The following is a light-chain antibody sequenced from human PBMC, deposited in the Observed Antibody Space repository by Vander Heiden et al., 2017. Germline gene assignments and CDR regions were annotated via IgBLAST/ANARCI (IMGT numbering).Light chain of an antibody. CDR3: QQYNSYSYT. CDR1: QSISSW. CDR2: DAS. J-gene: IGKJ2*01. V-gene: IGKV1-5*01. Sequence: DIQLTHPPSTLSASVGDRVTITCRASQSISSWLAWYQQKPGKAPKLLIYDASSLESGVPSRFSGSGSGTEFTLTISSLQPDDFATYYCQQYNSYSYTFGQGTKLEIK.